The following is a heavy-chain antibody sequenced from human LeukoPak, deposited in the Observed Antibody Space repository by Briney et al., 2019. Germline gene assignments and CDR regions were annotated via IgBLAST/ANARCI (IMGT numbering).Heavy chain of an antibody. J-gene: IGHJ5*02. CDR1: GGSISSGSYY. D-gene: IGHD6-13*01. CDR2: IYHTGST. V-gene: IGHV4-39*07. CDR3: ARGYSSSWYLNWFDP. Sequence: SETLSLTCTVSGGSISSGSYYWTWVRQTPGKGLEWIGNIYHTGSTYYNPSLKSRVTISVDTSRNQFSLKLNSVTAADTAVYYCARGYSSSWYLNWFDPWGQGTLVTVSS.